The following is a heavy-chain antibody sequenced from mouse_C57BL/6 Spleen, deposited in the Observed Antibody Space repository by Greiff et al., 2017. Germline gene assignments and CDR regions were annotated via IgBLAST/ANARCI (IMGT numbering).Heavy chain of an antibody. Sequence: VQLQQPGAELVMPGASVKLSCKASGYTFTSYWMHWVKQRPGQGLEWIGEIDPSDSYTNYNQKFKGKSTLTVDKSSSTAYMQLSSLTSEDSAVYYCTGGQYYGSGLFDYWGQGTTLTVSS. CDR3: TGGQYYGSGLFDY. V-gene: IGHV1-69*01. D-gene: IGHD1-1*01. J-gene: IGHJ2*01. CDR2: IDPSDSYT. CDR1: GYTFTSYW.